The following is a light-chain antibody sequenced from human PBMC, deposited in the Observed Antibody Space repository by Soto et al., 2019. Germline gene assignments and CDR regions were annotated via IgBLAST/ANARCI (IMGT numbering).Light chain of an antibody. CDR1: QSVDRY. J-gene: IGKJ2*02. Sequence: EVVLTQSPDTLSLSPGETSTVSCRASQSVDRYVAWCQQKVGQAARLLLYDAYTRATGVGARLTGSGSATDFSLTTISLVHEDFAVYYCQQRSKWLSTFGQGTKVDIK. V-gene: IGKV3-11*01. CDR2: DAY. CDR3: QQRSKWLST.